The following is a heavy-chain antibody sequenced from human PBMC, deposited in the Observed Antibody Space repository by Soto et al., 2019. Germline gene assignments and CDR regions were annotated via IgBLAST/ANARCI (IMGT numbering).Heavy chain of an antibody. J-gene: IGHJ4*02. Sequence: EVQLLESGGGLVQPGGSLRLSCAASGFTFSSYAMSWVRQAPGKGLEWVSIIGVGGGDRYYPESVKGRFTISRDNSRDTLYLEMNSRRGEDWAVYYCSRVRFGELVWGQGTLVTVSS. CDR2: IGVGGGDR. CDR1: GFTFSSYA. CDR3: SRVRFGELV. V-gene: IGHV3-23*01. D-gene: IGHD3-10*01.